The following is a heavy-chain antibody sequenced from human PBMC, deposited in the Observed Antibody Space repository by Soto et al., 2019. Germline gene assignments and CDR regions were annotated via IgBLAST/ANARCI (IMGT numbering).Heavy chain of an antibody. CDR3: AREWYYYDSSGYYFDY. CDR1: GGSSRSGGYR. Sequence: LETLPLTCTVSGGSSRSGGYRWGWIRQHPGKGLEWIGYIYYSGSTYYNPSLKSRVTISVDTSKNQFSLKLSSVTAADTAVYYCAREWYYYDSSGYYFDYWGQGTLVTVSS. V-gene: IGHV4-61*08. CDR2: IYYSGST. J-gene: IGHJ4*02. D-gene: IGHD3-22*01.